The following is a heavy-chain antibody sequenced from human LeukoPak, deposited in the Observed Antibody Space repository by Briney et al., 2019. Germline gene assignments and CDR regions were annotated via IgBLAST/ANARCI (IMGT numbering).Heavy chain of an antibody. J-gene: IGHJ4*02. Sequence: SLRLSCAASGFTFDDYAMHWVREAPGKGLGGVSGISWNSGSIGYADSVKGRFTISRDNAKNSLYLQMNSLRAEDTALYYCAKGSGYYYDYYFDYWGQGTLVTVSS. CDR1: GFTFDDYA. CDR3: AKGSGYYYDYYFDY. CDR2: ISWNSGSI. V-gene: IGHV3-9*01. D-gene: IGHD3-22*01.